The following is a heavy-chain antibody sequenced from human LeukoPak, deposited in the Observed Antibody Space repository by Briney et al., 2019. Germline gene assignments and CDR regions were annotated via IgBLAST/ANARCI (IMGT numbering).Heavy chain of an antibody. CDR3: ATTRTQWFGELSLTPNGMDV. CDR1: GYTLTELS. CDR2: FDPEDGET. Sequence: ASVKVSCKVSGYTLTELSMHWVRQAPAKGLEWMGGFDPEDGETIYAQKFQGRVTMTKDTSTDTAYMELSSLRSEDTAVYYCATTRTQWFGELSLTPNGMDVWGQGTTVTVSS. V-gene: IGHV1-24*01. J-gene: IGHJ6*02. D-gene: IGHD3-10*01.